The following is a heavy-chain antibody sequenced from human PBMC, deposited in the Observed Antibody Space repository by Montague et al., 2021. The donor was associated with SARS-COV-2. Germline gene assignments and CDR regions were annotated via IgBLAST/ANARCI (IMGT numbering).Heavy chain of an antibody. CDR3: ARGPSDTCYGNGMDV. CDR1: GFSLSTSGMC. CDR2: IDWDGDK. Sequence: PALGKPTQTLTLTCTFSGFSLSTSGMCMTWIRQPPGKALEWLARIDWDGDKYYNTSLKSRLTISKDTSKNLVVLTMTNMDPVDTATYYCARGPSDTCYGNGMDVWGRGTTGNGPS. J-gene: IGHJ6*02. D-gene: IGHD2-15*01. V-gene: IGHV2-70*11.